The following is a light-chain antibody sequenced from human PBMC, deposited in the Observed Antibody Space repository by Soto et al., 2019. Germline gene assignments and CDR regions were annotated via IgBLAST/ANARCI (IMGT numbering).Light chain of an antibody. V-gene: IGLV1-40*01. Sequence: QSVLTQPPSVSGAPGQRVTISCTGTSSNIGTFSDVHWYQHLPGRAPKVLIYGNNNRPSGVPDRFSGSKSGTSASLAITGLQADDEDDYYCQSYDSSLTAVILGGGTKLTVL. CDR2: GNN. CDR3: QSYDSSLTAVI. J-gene: IGLJ2*01. CDR1: SSNIGTFSD.